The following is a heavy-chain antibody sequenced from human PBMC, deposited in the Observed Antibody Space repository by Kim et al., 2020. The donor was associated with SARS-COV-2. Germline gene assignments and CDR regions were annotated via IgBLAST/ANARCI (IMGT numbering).Heavy chain of an antibody. D-gene: IGHD6-19*01. V-gene: IGHV4-38-2*02. CDR2: IYHSGST. CDR1: GYSISSGYY. CDR3: ARDTYSSGWSGEAFDY. Sequence: SETLSLTCTVSGYSISSGYYWGWIRQPPGKGLEWIGSIYHSGSTYYNPSLKSRVTISVDTSKNQFSLKLSSVTAADTAVYYCARDTYSSGWSGEAFDYWGQGTLVTVSS. J-gene: IGHJ4*02.